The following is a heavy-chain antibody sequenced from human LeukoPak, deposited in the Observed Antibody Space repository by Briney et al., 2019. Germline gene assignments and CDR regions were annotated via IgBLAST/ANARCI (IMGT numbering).Heavy chain of an antibody. D-gene: IGHD3-16*01. J-gene: IGHJ4*02. CDR2: ISSSTSYI. Sequence: GGSLRLSCAASGFTFSSYGMNWVRQAPGKGLEWVSSISSSTSYIYYADSVKGRFTISRDNAKNSLYLQMNSLRAEDTAVYYCAREGGGGYYFDYWGQGTLVTVSS. CDR1: GFTFSSYG. CDR3: AREGGGGYYFDY. V-gene: IGHV3-21*01.